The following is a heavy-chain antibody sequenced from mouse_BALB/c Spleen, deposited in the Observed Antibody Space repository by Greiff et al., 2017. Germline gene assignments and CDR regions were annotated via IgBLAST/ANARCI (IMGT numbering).Heavy chain of an antibody. CDR1: GYSITSGYY. CDR2: ISYDGSN. J-gene: IGHJ4*01. CDR3: ARAGNYAMDY. D-gene: IGHD1-1*01. V-gene: IGHV3-6*02. Sequence: EVQRVESGPGLVKPSQSLSLTCSVTGYSITSGYYWNWIRQFPGNKLEWMGYISYDGSNNYNPSLKNRISITRDTSKNQFFLKLNSVTTEDTATYYCARAGNYAMDYWGQGTSVTVSS.